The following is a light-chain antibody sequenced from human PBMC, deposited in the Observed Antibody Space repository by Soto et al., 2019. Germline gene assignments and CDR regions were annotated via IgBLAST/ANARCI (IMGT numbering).Light chain of an antibody. Sequence: DIQMTQSPSSLSASVGDRVTITCRASQGIRNDLGWYQQKPGKAPKRLIYAASSLQSGVPDRFSGSGSGTDFTLTISSLQAEDVAVYYCQQYYSTPWTFGQGTKVDIK. CDR2: AAS. CDR3: QQYYSTPWT. J-gene: IGKJ1*01. CDR1: QGIRND. V-gene: IGKV1-17*01.